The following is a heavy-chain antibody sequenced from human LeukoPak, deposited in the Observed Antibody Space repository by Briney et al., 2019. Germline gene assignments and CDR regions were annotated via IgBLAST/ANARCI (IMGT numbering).Heavy chain of an antibody. D-gene: IGHD4-17*01. V-gene: IGHV2-5*02. CDR2: IHWDDEQ. Sequence: SGPTLVNPTHTLTLTCTLSGVSLSTTGLGEGWIRQPPGKGLWWLAPIHWDDEQPLTPSLKSGLTITKDTSKNQVVLTMTDLDPVETATYYCAHMGYYGGYAGLHYWGQGTLVTVSS. CDR1: GVSLSTTGLG. CDR3: AHMGYYGGYAGLHY. J-gene: IGHJ4*02.